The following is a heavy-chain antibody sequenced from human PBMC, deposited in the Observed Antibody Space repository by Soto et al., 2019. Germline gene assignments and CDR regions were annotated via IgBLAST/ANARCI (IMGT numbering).Heavy chain of an antibody. J-gene: IGHJ4*02. V-gene: IGHV3-23*01. Sequence: EVQLLESGGGLVQPGGSLRLSCAASGFTFSNYAVTWVRQAPGKGLEWVSTISGSGGSTYYADSVKGRFTISRDNSKNTLYLQMNSLRAEDTAVYYCAQDQGSSWYEIDYWVQGTLVTVSS. D-gene: IGHD6-13*01. CDR1: GFTFSNYA. CDR2: ISGSGGST. CDR3: AQDQGSSWYEIDY.